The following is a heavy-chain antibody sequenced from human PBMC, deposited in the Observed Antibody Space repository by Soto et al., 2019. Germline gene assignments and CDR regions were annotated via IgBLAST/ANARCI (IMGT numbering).Heavy chain of an antibody. CDR1: GFTFSSYA. J-gene: IGHJ6*02. V-gene: IGHV3-23*01. D-gene: IGHD1-26*01. CDR2: IATRGGST. Sequence: EVLLLESGGAFVQPGGSLRLSGAVSGFTFSSYAMTWVRQAPGKGLEWVSSIATRGGSTYYAASVKGRFTTSRHNSKNTLYLQVNSRGVEATAVYYCAQVGLGANTMADSDYYGLDFWGLGTTVTVSS. CDR3: AQVGLGANTMADSDYYGLDF.